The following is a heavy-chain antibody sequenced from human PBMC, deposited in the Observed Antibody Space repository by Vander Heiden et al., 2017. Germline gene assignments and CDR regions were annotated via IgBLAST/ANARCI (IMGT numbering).Heavy chain of an antibody. CDR2: MSVSSDT. J-gene: IGHJ4*02. CDR1: GFTFSSYA. Sequence: EVQLLESGGGLVQPGASLRLSCAASGFTFSSYAMHWVRQAPGKGLEWVSAMSVSSDTYYPDSVKGRFTISRDNSKNTVYLQINSLRAEDTAIYYCAKRPGGNNPFDSWGQGTLVTVSS. D-gene: IGHD2-8*02. V-gene: IGHV3-23*01. CDR3: AKRPGGNNPFDS.